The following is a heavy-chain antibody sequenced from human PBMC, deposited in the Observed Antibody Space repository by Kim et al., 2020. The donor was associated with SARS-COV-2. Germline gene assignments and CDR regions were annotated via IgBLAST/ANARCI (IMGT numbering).Heavy chain of an antibody. D-gene: IGHD6-19*01. V-gene: IGHV1-8*01. Sequence: ASVKVSCKASGYTFTSYDINWVRQATGQGLEWMGWMNPNSGNTGYAQKFQGRVTMTRNTSISTAYMELSSLRSEDTAVYYCARVPGYSSGWYYYYYGMDVWGQGATVTVSS. CDR1: GYTFTSYD. CDR3: ARVPGYSSGWYYYYYGMDV. CDR2: MNPNSGNT. J-gene: IGHJ6*02.